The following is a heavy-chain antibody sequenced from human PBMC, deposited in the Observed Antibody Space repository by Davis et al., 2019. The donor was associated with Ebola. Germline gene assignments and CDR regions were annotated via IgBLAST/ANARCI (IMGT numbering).Heavy chain of an antibody. D-gene: IGHD2-15*01. CDR1: GFTFSSYA. V-gene: IGHV3-30*04. CDR3: AKVGCSGGSCYGLDV. J-gene: IGHJ6*02. Sequence: GESLKISCAASGFTFSSYAMHWVRQAPGKGLEWVAVISYEGGSKDHADSVKGRFTISRDDSKNILYLQMNSLRAEDTAVYYCAKVGCSGGSCYGLDVWGQGTTVTVSS. CDR2: ISYEGGSK.